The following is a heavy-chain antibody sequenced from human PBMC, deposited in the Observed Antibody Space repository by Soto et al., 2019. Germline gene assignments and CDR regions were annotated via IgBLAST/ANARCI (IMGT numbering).Heavy chain of an antibody. CDR3: AGDSDDFELHGMAV. CDR1: GGSLSDYY. Sequence: SETLSLTCGVYGGSLSDYYWSWIRQPPGKGLEWIGEIIHSGSTNSISTNYNPSLKSRVIISVDTSKKQFSLKLTSLTAADTAVYYCAGDSDDFELHGMAVWGQGTTVTVSS. D-gene: IGHD4-17*01. V-gene: IGHV4-34*12. J-gene: IGHJ6*02. CDR2: IIHSGSTNSIST.